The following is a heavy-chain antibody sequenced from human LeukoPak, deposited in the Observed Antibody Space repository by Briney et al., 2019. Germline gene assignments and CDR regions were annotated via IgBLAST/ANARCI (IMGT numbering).Heavy chain of an antibody. D-gene: IGHD5-18*01. J-gene: IGHJ4*02. V-gene: IGHV1-2*02. CDR2: INPNSGGT. CDR1: GYTFTDYY. CDR3: ARDEPDTARTFDY. Sequence: ASVKVSCKTSGYTFTDYYIHWVRQAPGQGPEWMGWINPNSGGTNYAQKFQGRVTMTRDTSISTAYMELSRLRSDDTAVYYCARDEPDTARTFDYWGQGTLVTVSS.